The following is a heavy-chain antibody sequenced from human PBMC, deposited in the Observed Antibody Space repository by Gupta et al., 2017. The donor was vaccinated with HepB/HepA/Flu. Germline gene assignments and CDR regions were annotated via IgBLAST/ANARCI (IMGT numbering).Heavy chain of an antibody. J-gene: IGHJ4*02. CDR2: INSAGTT. D-gene: IGHD5-18*01. V-gene: IGHV3-23*01. CDR1: GFTFSTSS. Sequence: QLLVSGGGQVQPGGSLRLSCAASGFTFSTSSIMWVRQTPEKRLEWVSGINSAGTTFYAEYVKGRSTISRDNSRNIVYLQMGDMRADDTAMYYCAKWDGYGDYWGQGSLVAVSS. CDR3: AKWDGYGDY.